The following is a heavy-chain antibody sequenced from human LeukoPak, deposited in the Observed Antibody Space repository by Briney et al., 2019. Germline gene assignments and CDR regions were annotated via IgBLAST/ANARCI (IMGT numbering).Heavy chain of an antibody. CDR2: ISGSGGST. Sequence: GGSLRLSCAASGFTFSIYAMSWVRQAPGKGLEWVSAISGSGGSTYYADSVQGRFTISGDNSKNTLYLQMNSLRAEDTAVYYCAKPEQYNWNDGSFDYWGQGTLVTVSS. CDR1: GFTFSIYA. D-gene: IGHD1-20*01. CDR3: AKPEQYNWNDGSFDY. J-gene: IGHJ4*02. V-gene: IGHV3-23*01.